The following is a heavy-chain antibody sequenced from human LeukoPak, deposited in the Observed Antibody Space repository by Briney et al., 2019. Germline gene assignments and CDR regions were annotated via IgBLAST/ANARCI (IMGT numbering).Heavy chain of an antibody. V-gene: IGHV5-51*01. CDR1: GYSFTTYW. CDR3: ARGYNWFVP. CDR2: ISPGDSQT. Sequence: GESLKISCKGSGYSFTTYWIAWLRQMPGKGLEWMGIISPGDSQTIYSPSFQGQVIISADKSVTTPYLQWTSLKASDTAMYYCARGYNWFVPWGQGTLVTVSS. J-gene: IGHJ5*02.